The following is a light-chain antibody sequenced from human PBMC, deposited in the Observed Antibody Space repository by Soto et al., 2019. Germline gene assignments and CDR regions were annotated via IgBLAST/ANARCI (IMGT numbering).Light chain of an antibody. Sequence: IVLTQSPGTLSLSPGERATLSCRASQTVSSNYLAWYQQKPGQAPRLLINGASNRATGIPDRFSGSGSGADFTLTITRLEPEDFAVYYCQQYGTFPWTFGLGTKVDIK. CDR1: QTVSSNY. J-gene: IGKJ1*01. CDR3: QQYGTFPWT. V-gene: IGKV3-20*01. CDR2: GAS.